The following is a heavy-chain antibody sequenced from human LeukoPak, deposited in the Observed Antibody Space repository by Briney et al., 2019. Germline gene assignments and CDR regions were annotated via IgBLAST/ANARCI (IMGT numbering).Heavy chain of an antibody. D-gene: IGHD4-17*01. CDR3: ARAPTVTTNFDC. CDR2: LYSGGTT. Sequence: PGGSLRLSCAASGFTVSSNYMSWVRQAPGKGLEWTSILYSGGTTYYADSVKGRFTISRDNSKNTLYLQMNSLRAEDTAVYYCARAPTVTTNFDCWGQGTLVTVSS. V-gene: IGHV3-66*01. CDR1: GFTVSSNY. J-gene: IGHJ4*02.